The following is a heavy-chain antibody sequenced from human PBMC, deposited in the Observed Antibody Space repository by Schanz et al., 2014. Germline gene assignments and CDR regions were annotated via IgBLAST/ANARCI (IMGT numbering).Heavy chain of an antibody. CDR1: GFSFSTYA. J-gene: IGHJ3*02. CDR2: IYSDGRT. D-gene: IGHD2-2*01. V-gene: IGHV3-66*01. CDR3: AKRCSSTSCSHGAFDI. Sequence: DVQLVESGGGLAQPGGSLRLSCAASGFSFSTYAMNWVRQAPGKGLEWVSVIYSDGRTYYGDSVKGRFTISRDNSKNTLYLQMNSLRDEDTAMYYCAKRCSSTSCSHGAFDIWGQGTMVTVSS.